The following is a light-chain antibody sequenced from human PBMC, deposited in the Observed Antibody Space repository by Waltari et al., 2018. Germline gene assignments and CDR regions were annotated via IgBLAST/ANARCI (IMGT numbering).Light chain of an antibody. J-gene: IGLJ2*01. V-gene: IGLV1-47*01. CDR1: SSHIGSNY. CDR2: RND. Sequence: QSVLTQPPPASGTPGPRVTMSCSGSSSHIGSNYVYWYQQLPGTDPTLLIYRNDQRPSGVPDRFSGSKSGTSASLAISGLRSEDEADYYCAAWDDSLSGLVVFGGGTKVTVL. CDR3: AAWDDSLSGLVV.